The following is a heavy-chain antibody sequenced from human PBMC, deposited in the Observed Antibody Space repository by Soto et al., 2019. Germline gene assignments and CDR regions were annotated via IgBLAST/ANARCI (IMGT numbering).Heavy chain of an antibody. V-gene: IGHV4-34*01. D-gene: IGHD6-13*01. CDR2: INHSGST. J-gene: IGHJ6*02. CDR1: GGSFSGYY. CDR3: GRGQQLVYYYFYYGMDV. Sequence: SETLSLTCAVYGGSFSGYYWSWIRQPPGKGLEWIGEINHSGSTNYNPSLKSRVTISVDTSKNQFSLKLSSVTAADTAVYYCGRGQQLVYYYFYYGMDVWGQGTLVTVSS.